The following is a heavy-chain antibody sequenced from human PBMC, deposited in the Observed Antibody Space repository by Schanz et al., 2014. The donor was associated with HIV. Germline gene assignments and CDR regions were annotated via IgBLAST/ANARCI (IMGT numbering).Heavy chain of an antibody. D-gene: IGHD3-10*01. J-gene: IGHJ4*02. CDR1: GFTFSNYA. Sequence: QVQLVESGGGVVQPGRSLRLSCAASGFTFSNYAMNWVRQAPGKGLEWVAVISYDGSNKYYADSVKGRFTISRDSSKNTLYLQMSSLRAEDTAMYYCARDSGPGIYWGQGTLVTVSS. CDR3: ARDSGPGIY. CDR2: ISYDGSNK. V-gene: IGHV3-30-3*01.